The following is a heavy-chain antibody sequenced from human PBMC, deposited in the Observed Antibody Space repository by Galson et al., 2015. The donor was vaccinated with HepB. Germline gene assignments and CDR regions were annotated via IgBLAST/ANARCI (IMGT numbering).Heavy chain of an antibody. Sequence: SVKVSCKASGGTFSSYAISWVRQAPGQGLEWMGGIIPTFGTANYAQKFQGRVTITADESTSTAYMELSSLRSEDTAVYYCARDGLTTAAGPGYYYYGMDVWGQGTTVTVSS. CDR2: IIPTFGTA. D-gene: IGHD6-13*01. CDR3: ARDGLTTAAGPGYYYYGMDV. J-gene: IGHJ6*02. CDR1: GGTFSSYA. V-gene: IGHV1-69*13.